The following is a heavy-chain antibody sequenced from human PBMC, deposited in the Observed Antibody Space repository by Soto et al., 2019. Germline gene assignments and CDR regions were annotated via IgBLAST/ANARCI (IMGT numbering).Heavy chain of an antibody. Sequence: ASVKVSCKASGYTFTSYYMHWVRQAPGQGLEWMGIINPSGGSTSYAQKFQGRVTITRDTSASTAYMELSSLRSEDTAVYYCARLGVAAQSYYYYGMDVWGQGTTVTVSS. CDR2: INPSGGST. V-gene: IGHV1-46*01. J-gene: IGHJ6*02. D-gene: IGHD6-6*01. CDR1: GYTFTSYY. CDR3: ARLGVAAQSYYYYGMDV.